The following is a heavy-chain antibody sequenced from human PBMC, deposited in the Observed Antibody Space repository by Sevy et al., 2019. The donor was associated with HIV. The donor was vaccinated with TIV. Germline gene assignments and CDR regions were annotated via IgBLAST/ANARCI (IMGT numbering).Heavy chain of an antibody. CDR3: AKWDADRRWFFDY. V-gene: IGHV3-21*06. D-gene: IGHD1-26*01. CDR2: ISSSSYV. J-gene: IGHJ4*02. CDR1: GFTFSSYN. Sequence: GGSLRLSCVASGFTFSSYNMNWVRQAPGKGLEWVSSISSSSYVYHADSVKGRFTISRDNAKNSLYLQMNSMRAEDTAVYYCAKWDADRRWFFDYWGQGTLVTVSS.